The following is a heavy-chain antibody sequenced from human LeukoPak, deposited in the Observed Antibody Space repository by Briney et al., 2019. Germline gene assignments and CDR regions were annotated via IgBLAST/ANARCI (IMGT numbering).Heavy chain of an antibody. CDR2: ISYDGSNK. CDR3: ASSLGGYQWIQLLADY. CDR1: GFTFSSYA. V-gene: IGHV3-30*04. J-gene: IGHJ4*02. Sequence: PGGSLRLSCAASGFTFSSYAMHWVRQAPGKGLEWVAVISYDGSNKYYADSVKGRFTISRDNSKNTLYLQMNSLRAEDTAVYYCASSLGGYQWIQLLADYWGQGTLVTVSS. D-gene: IGHD5-18*01.